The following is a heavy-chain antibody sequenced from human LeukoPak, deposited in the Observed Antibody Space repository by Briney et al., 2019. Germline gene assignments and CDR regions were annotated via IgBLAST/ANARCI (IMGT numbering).Heavy chain of an antibody. V-gene: IGHV1-18*04. CDR1: GYTFTSYG. Sequence: ASVKVSCKASGYTFTSYGISWVRQAPGQGLEWMGWISAYNGNTNYAQKLQGRVTMATDTSSSTAYMELRSLRSDDTAVYYCARSRYSYGYNDYWGQGTLVTVSS. J-gene: IGHJ4*02. D-gene: IGHD5-18*01. CDR2: ISAYNGNT. CDR3: ARSRYSYGYNDY.